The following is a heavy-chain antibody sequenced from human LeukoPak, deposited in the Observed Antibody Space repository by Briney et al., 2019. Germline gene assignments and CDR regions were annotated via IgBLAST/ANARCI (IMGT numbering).Heavy chain of an antibody. CDR1: GHIFTSYY. Sequence: ASVKVSCKASGHIFTSYYMYWVRQAPGQGLEWMGIINPSGGSIRYAQKFQGRVTMTRDTSTSTAYMELRSLRSDDTAVYYCARVDILTGYYPFDYWGQGTLVTVSS. CDR2: INPSGGSI. CDR3: ARVDILTGYYPFDY. D-gene: IGHD3-9*01. V-gene: IGHV1-46*01. J-gene: IGHJ4*02.